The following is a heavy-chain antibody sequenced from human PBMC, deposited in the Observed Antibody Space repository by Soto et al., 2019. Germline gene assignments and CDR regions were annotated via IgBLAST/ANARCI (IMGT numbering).Heavy chain of an antibody. CDR2: IYSTGST. V-gene: IGHV4-59*08. CDR3: ARRGSHGEFGY. J-gene: IGHJ4*02. CDR1: GGSISSYY. Sequence: QVQLQESGPGLVKPSETLSLTCTVSGGSISSYYWSWIRQPPGKGLEWIGYIYSTGSTNYNPSLKSRVTLSVDTSKNQFSLELSSVTAADTAVYYCARRGSHGEFGYWGQGTLVTVSS. D-gene: IGHD1-26*01.